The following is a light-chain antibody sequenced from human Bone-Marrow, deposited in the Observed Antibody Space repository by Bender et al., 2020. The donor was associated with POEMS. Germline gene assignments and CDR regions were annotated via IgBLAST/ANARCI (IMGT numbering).Light chain of an antibody. CDR2: HTN. CDR3: VLYLGSGISV. Sequence: QTVVTQEPSFSVSPGGTVTLTCGLSSGSVSTDYYPSWYQQTPGQVPRTLMYHTNTRSSGVPDRFSGSILGNKAALTITGAQADDESEYYCVLYLGSGISVFGGGTKLTVL. J-gene: IGLJ3*02. CDR1: SGSVSTDYY. V-gene: IGLV8-61*01.